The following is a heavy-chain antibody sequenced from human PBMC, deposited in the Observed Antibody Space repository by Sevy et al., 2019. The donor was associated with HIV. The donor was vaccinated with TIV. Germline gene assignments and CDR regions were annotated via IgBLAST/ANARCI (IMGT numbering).Heavy chain of an antibody. D-gene: IGHD6-13*01. V-gene: IGHV3-11*01. J-gene: IGHJ2*01. CDR1: GFTFSDYY. CDR2: ISSSGSTI. Sequence: GGSLRLSCAASGFTFSDYYMSWIRQAPGKGLEWVSYISSSGSTIYYADSVKGRFTISRDNAKNSLYLQMNRLRAQDTAVYYCARDPFKAAAGGNWYFDLWGRGTLVTVSS. CDR3: ARDPFKAAAGGNWYFDL.